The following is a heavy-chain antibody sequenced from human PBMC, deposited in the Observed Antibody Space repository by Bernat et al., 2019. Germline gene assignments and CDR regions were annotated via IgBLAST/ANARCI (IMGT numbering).Heavy chain of an antibody. V-gene: IGHV3-23*01. CDR1: GFTFSSYA. D-gene: IGHD6-19*01. Sequence: EVQLLESGGGLVQPGGALRLSCAASGFTFSSYAMSWVRQAPGKGLEWVSAISGSGGSTYYADSVKGRFTISRDNSKNTLYLQMNSLRAEDTAVYYCAKDGGYSSGWFDFDYWGQGTLVTVSS. J-gene: IGHJ4*02. CDR2: ISGSGGST. CDR3: AKDGGYSSGWFDFDY.